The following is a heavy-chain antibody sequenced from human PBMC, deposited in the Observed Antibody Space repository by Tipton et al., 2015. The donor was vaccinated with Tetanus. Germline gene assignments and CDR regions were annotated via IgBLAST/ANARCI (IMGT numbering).Heavy chain of an antibody. V-gene: IGHV1-3*04. D-gene: IGHD3/OR15-3a*01. J-gene: IGHJ3*02. CDR3: ARDLVRRDLDGGVDGFDI. CDR2: IYTDNGNT. Sequence: QSGAEVKKPGASMKVSCKASGYTFTRNAMHWVRQAPGRRLEWMGWIYTDNGNTVYSQSFQGRVTITRDTSATTAYMELSSLRSEDTAVYYCARDLVRRDLDGGVDGFDIWGQGTMVTVSS. CDR1: GYTFTRNA.